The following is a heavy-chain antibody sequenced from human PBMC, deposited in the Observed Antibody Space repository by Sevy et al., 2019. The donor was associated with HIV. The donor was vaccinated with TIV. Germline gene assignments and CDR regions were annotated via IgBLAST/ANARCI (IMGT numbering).Heavy chain of an antibody. CDR2: ISGSGGST. CDR3: AKDAYYDTTHFDY. J-gene: IGHJ4*02. D-gene: IGHD3-16*01. Sequence: GGSLRLSCAASGVTISNYAMSWVRQAPGKGLEWVSGISGSGGSTYYADSVNGRFTISRDNSKNTLYVQMNSLRAEDTAVYYCAKDAYYDTTHFDYWGQGTLVTVSS. CDR1: GVTISNYA. V-gene: IGHV3-23*01.